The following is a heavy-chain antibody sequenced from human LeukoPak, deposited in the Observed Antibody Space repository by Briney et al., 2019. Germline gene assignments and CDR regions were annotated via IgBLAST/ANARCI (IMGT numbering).Heavy chain of an antibody. Sequence: GGSLRLSCAASGFTFSSYGMHWVRQAPGKGLEWVAVIWYDGSNKYYADSVKGRFTISRDNSKNTLYLQMNSLRAEDTAVYYCARDRLGYGDYVPIPLDYWGQGTLVTVSS. D-gene: IGHD4-17*01. J-gene: IGHJ4*02. V-gene: IGHV3-33*01. CDR1: GFTFSSYG. CDR2: IWYDGSNK. CDR3: ARDRLGYGDYVPIPLDY.